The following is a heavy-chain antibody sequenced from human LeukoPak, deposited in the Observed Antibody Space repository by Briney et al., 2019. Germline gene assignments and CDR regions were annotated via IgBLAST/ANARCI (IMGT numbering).Heavy chain of an antibody. J-gene: IGHJ3*02. V-gene: IGHV4-59*01. CDR1: GDSISSYY. CDR3: ASVGAEYSSSVDAFDI. D-gene: IGHD6-6*01. Sequence: PSETLSLTCTVTGDSISSYYCSWIRQPPGKGLEWIGYIYNGGSTNYNPSLKSRVTISEDTSTNQFSLKLSSVTAADTAMYYCASVGAEYSSSVDAFDIWGQGTMVTVSS. CDR2: IYNGGST.